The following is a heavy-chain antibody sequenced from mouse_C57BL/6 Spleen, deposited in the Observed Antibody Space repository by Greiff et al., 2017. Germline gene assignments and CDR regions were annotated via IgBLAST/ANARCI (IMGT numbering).Heavy chain of an antibody. V-gene: IGHV1-80*01. CDR1: GYAFSSYC. J-gene: IGHJ4*01. CDR2: IYPGDGDT. CDR3: ARSPFYYDHDDYAMDY. Sequence: QVQLQQSGAELVKPGASVKISCKASGYAFSSYCKNWVKLRPGPGLELIGQIYPGDGDTNYYGQVKGKATLTADTSSSTDYMKLNSLTSKDSAVYFGARSPFYYDHDDYAMDYWGQGTSVTVSS. D-gene: IGHD2-4*01.